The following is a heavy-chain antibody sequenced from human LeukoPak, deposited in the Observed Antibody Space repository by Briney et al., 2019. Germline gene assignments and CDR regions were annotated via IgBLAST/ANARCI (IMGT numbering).Heavy chain of an antibody. J-gene: IGHJ6*03. CDR1: GYTFTGYY. V-gene: IGHV1-2*02. Sequence: GASVKVSCKASGYTFTGYYMHWVRQAPGQGLEWMGWTNPNSGGTNYAQKFQGRVTMTRDTSISTAYMELSRLRSDDTTLYYCARDLRGSSVRYYYYMDVWGKGTTVTVSS. CDR3: ARDLRGSSVRYYYYMDV. D-gene: IGHD6-6*01. CDR2: TNPNSGGT.